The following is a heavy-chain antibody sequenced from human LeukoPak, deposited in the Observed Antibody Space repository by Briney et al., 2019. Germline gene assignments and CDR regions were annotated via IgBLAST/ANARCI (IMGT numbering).Heavy chain of an antibody. CDR3: ARDLSTRYSVDY. CDR2: ISWDGNIK. CDR1: GFTFSSHA. D-gene: IGHD1-14*01. Sequence: GGSLRLSCAASGFTFSSHAMHWVRQAPGKGPEWLAFISWDGNIKYCADSVEGRFTISRDSPRNTLFLQMNSLRAEDTAVYYCARDLSTRYSVDYWGQGTLVTVSS. J-gene: IGHJ4*02. V-gene: IGHV3-30*04.